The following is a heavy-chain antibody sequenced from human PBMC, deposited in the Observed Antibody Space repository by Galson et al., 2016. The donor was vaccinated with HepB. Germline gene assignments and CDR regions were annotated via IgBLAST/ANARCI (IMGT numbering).Heavy chain of an antibody. CDR3: ATCHFYWTGYAYRDGLDV. D-gene: IGHD3/OR15-3a*01. V-gene: IGHV3-11*01. Sequence: SLRLSCAASGFSFSDSYISWIRRAPGKGLEWISYISDSGSRSYYADSVKGRFTMSRDNAKKSVYLHMNSLRVEDTAVYYCATCHFYWTGYAYRDGLDVWGQGTTVTVSS. CDR1: GFSFSDSY. J-gene: IGHJ6*02. CDR2: ISDSGSRS.